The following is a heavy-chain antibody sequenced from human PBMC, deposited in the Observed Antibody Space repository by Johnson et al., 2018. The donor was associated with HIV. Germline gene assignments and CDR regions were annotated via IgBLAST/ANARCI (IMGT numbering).Heavy chain of an antibody. J-gene: IGHJ3*02. CDR3: AKDRGWELFVSSSPNDAFDI. Sequence: VQLVESGGGVVRPGGSLRLSCAASGFTFSSYAMSWVRQAPGKGLEWVSAISGSGGSTYSADPVKGRSPIARDNSKNTLYLQMNRLRAEDTAVYYCAKDRGWELFVSSSPNDAFDIWGQGTMVTVSS. CDR2: ISGSGGST. CDR1: GFTFSSYA. V-gene: IGHV3-23*04. D-gene: IGHD1-26*01.